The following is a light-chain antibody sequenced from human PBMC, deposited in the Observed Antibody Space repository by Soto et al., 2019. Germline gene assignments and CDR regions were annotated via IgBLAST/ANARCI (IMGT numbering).Light chain of an antibody. CDR2: AAS. Sequence: DIQITHSPPCFSAXVGDRVTRVCQSRQNSDKYLSWYQQKPXKLSNLLXYAASSLRSGVQSRFAGGGSGSHFTLNLSTLQPEEVGTYFCKQSLSTPIYSFGQGTKVDIK. J-gene: IGKJ2*03. V-gene: IGKV1-39*01. CDR1: QNSDKY. CDR3: KQSLSTPIYS.